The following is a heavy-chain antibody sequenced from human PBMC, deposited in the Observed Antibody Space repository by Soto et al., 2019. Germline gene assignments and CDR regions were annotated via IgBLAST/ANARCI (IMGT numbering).Heavy chain of an antibody. CDR2: MNPNSGNT. CDR3: ARGDFKQWLDHFGY. CDR1: GYTFTSYD. J-gene: IGHJ4*02. D-gene: IGHD6-19*01. Sequence: ASVKVSCKASGYTFTSYDINWVRQATGQGLEWMGWMNPNSGNTGYAQKFQGRVTMTRNTSISTAYMELSSLRSEDTAVYYCARGDFKQWLDHFGYWGQRPLVPVSS. V-gene: IGHV1-8*01.